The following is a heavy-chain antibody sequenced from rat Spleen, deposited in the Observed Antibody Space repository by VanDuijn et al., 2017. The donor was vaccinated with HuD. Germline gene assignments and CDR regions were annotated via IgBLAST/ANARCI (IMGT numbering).Heavy chain of an antibody. J-gene: IGHJ3*01. CDR2: ISYSDET. CDR1: GYTITSGY. CDR3: AGGSYRFLY. D-gene: IGHD4-4*01. Sequence: EIQLQESGPGLVKPSRSLSLTCSVTGYTITSGYDWSWIRKFPGNKMEWMGYISYSDETNYNPSLKSRISITTDKTKNQFFLHLNSVTTEDTATYYCAGGSYRFLYWGQGSLVTVSS. V-gene: IGHV3-4*01.